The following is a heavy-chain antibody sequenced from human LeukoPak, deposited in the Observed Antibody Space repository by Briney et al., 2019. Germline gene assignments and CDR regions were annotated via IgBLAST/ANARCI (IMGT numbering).Heavy chain of an antibody. CDR3: ARHDRAGYYMDV. J-gene: IGHJ6*03. Sequence: SETLSLTCTVSGGSISSSSNYWGWLRQPPGKGLEWIGNINYSGSTYYNPSLKSRVTISVDTYKKQFSLKLTSATAADTAVYYCARHDRAGYYMDVWGKGTTVTVSS. CDR1: GGSISSSSNY. CDR2: INYSGST. V-gene: IGHV4-39*01. D-gene: IGHD3-22*01.